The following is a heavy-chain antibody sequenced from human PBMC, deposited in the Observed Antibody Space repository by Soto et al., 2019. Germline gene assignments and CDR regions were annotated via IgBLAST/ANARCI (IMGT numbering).Heavy chain of an antibody. CDR2: IYYSGST. J-gene: IGHJ4*02. CDR1: GGSVNSGSYY. D-gene: IGHD3-9*01. CDR3: ARASDILTAYPLDY. V-gene: IGHV4-61*01. Sequence: SETLSLTCTVSGGSVNSGSYYWSWIRQPPGKGLEWIAYIYYSGSTNYNPSLKSRVTISVDTSKNQSSLKLSSVTAADTAVYYCARASDILTAYPLDYWGQGTLVTVSS.